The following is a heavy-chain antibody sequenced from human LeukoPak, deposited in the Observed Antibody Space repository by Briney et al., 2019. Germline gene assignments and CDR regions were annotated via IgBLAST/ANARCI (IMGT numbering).Heavy chain of an antibody. CDR2: IYTSGST. V-gene: IGHV4-4*07. Sequence: SETLSLTCTVSGGSISSYYWSWIRQPAGKGLEWIGRIYTSGSTNYNPSLKSRVTMSVDTSKNQFSLKLSSVTAAGTAVYYCARDAPGIAAAGTLKAFDIWGQGTMVTVSS. CDR1: GGSISSYY. D-gene: IGHD6-13*01. J-gene: IGHJ3*02. CDR3: ARDAPGIAAAGTLKAFDI.